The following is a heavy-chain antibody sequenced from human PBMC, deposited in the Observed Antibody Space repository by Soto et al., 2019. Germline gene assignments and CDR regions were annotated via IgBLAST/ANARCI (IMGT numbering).Heavy chain of an antibody. D-gene: IGHD6-13*01. J-gene: IGHJ4*02. V-gene: IGHV3-23*01. Sequence: EVQLLESGGDLIQPGGSLRLSCVASGLTFGSRAMSWVRQSPGEGLEWVSTITDTGGDAKYADSVRGRFAISRDNSKNTLYVEVNSLSAEDTAVYYCAREGQPAAGTTPHNWGQGTLVTVSS. CDR2: ITDTGGDA. CDR1: GLTFGSRA. CDR3: AREGQPAAGTTPHN.